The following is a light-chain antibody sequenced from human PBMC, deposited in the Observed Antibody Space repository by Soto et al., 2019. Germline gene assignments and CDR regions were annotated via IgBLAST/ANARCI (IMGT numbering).Light chain of an antibody. J-gene: IGKJ4*01. CDR3: LQHNTYPLS. Sequence: IRMTQSPSSLSASVGDRVTITCRASQSIKNYLNWYQQTPGKAPKLLVYAASTLESGVPSRFSGSGSGTEFTLTISSLQPEDFATYYCLQHNTYPLSFGGGTKVDIK. CDR2: AAS. CDR1: QSIKNY. V-gene: IGKV1-17*01.